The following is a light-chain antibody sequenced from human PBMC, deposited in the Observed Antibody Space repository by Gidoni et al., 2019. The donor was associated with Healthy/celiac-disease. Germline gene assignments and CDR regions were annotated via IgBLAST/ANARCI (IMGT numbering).Light chain of an antibody. Sequence: EIVLTQSPATLSLSPGERATPSCRARQSVSSYLAWYQQKPGQPPRLLIYDASNRATGIPARFSGSGSGTDFTLTISSLEPEDFAVYYCQQRSNWPPWTFGQGTKVEIK. V-gene: IGKV3-11*01. CDR3: QQRSNWPPWT. J-gene: IGKJ1*01. CDR1: QSVSSY. CDR2: DAS.